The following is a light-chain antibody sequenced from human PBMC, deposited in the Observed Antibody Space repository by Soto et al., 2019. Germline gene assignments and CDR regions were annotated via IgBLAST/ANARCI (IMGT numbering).Light chain of an antibody. CDR3: QQFGGSPPRFT. CDR2: GTS. Sequence: EIELTQSPGTLSLSPGERATLTGRARQTITSFYLAWYHQRPGQAPRLLIYGTSTRATGIPDRFSGSGSGTDFTLTIRKLEPEDFAVYYCQQFGGSPPRFTFGPGTKVDIK. J-gene: IGKJ3*01. V-gene: IGKV3-20*01. CDR1: QTITSFY.